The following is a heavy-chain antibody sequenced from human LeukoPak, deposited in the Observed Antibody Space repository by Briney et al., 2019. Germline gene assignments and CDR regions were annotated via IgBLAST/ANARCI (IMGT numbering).Heavy chain of an antibody. CDR3: AKFYDISTGYSDY. Sequence: GGSLRLSCAPSGFTFSSYAMSWVRQSPGKGLEWVSVISGGGGSTYYADSVKGRFTISRDNSKNTLYLQMNSLRADDTAVYYCAKFYDISTGYSDYWGQGTLVTVSS. D-gene: IGHD3-9*01. CDR2: ISGGGGST. V-gene: IGHV3-23*01. J-gene: IGHJ4*02. CDR1: GFTFSSYA.